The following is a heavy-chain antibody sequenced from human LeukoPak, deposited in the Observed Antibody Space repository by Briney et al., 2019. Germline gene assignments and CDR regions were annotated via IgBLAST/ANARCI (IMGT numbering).Heavy chain of an antibody. Sequence: ASVKVSCKASGYTFTSYGISWVRQAPGQGLEWMGWISAYNGNTNYAQKLQGRVTMTTDTSTSTAYMELRSLRSDDTAVYYCARDLSEITMIVGLDWFDPWGQGTLVTVSS. CDR3: ARDLSEITMIVGLDWFDP. CDR2: ISAYNGNT. D-gene: IGHD3-22*01. CDR1: GYTFTSYG. V-gene: IGHV1-18*01. J-gene: IGHJ5*02.